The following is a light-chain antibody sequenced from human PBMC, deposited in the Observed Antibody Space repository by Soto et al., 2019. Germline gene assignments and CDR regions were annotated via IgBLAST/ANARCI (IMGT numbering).Light chain of an antibody. CDR1: QDIGYA. CDR2: PAS. J-gene: IGKJ4*01. V-gene: IGKV1-12*01. Sequence: DIQMTPSPSSVSASVGDRVTITCRASQDIGYALAWFQQKPGEAPSLLMYPASSLHSGVPSRFSGSGSGTDFTLTISRLQPEDSATYYCQQGNSFPLTFGGGTKVEIK. CDR3: QQGNSFPLT.